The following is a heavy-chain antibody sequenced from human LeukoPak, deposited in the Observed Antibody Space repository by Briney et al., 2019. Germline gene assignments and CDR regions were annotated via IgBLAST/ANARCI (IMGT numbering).Heavy chain of an antibody. CDR2: ISGSGGST. Sequence: GGSLRLSCAASGFTFSSYAMSWVRQAPGKGLEWVSAISGSGGSTYYADSVRGRFTISRDNSKNTLYLQMNSLRAEDTAVYYCAKGRGIIVVPAADQWGQGTLVTVSS. V-gene: IGHV3-23*01. J-gene: IGHJ5*02. D-gene: IGHD2-2*01. CDR1: GFTFSSYA. CDR3: AKGRGIIVVPAADQ.